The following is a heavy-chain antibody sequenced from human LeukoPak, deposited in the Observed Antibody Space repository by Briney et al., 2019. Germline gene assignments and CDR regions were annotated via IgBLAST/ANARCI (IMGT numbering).Heavy chain of an antibody. Sequence: GGSLRLSCAASGFTFSSYGMHWVRQAPGKGLEWVAVIWYDGSNKYYADSVKGRFTISRDNSKNTLYLQMNSLRAEDTAVYYCARGYGGTSGSFDYWGQGTLVTVSS. D-gene: IGHD4-23*01. CDR2: IWYDGSNK. CDR1: GFTFSSYG. J-gene: IGHJ4*02. CDR3: ARGYGGTSGSFDY. V-gene: IGHV3-33*01.